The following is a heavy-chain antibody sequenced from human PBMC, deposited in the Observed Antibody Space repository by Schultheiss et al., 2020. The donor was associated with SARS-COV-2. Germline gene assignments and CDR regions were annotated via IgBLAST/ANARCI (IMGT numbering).Heavy chain of an antibody. D-gene: IGHD3-10*01. CDR1: GGSISSYY. CDR3: GPSRGSNRHYGSGSPRHD. J-gene: IGHJ4*02. CDR2: INHSGST. Sequence: SETLSLTCTVSGGSISSYYWSWIRQPPGKGLEWIGEINHSGSTNYNPSLKSRVTISVDTSKNQFSLKLSSVTAADTAVYYCGPSRGSNRHYGSGSPRHDWGQGTLVTVSS. V-gene: IGHV4-34*01.